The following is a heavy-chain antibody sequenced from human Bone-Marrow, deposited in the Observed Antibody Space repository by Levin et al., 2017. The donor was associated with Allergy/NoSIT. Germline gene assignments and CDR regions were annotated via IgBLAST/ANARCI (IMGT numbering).Heavy chain of an antibody. CDR1: GGTFSTFA. CDR2: IIPFLGTP. D-gene: IGHD2-15*01. J-gene: IGHJ3*02. Sequence: AASVKVSCKASGGTFSTFAITWVRQAPGQRLEWMGGIIPFLGTPKYAQKFQGRLTITADKTTNAYMELNSLTSDDTATHYCARVRYCNGANCYYEPGAFDSWGQGTMITVS. CDR3: ARVRYCNGANCYYEPGAFDS. V-gene: IGHV1-69*10.